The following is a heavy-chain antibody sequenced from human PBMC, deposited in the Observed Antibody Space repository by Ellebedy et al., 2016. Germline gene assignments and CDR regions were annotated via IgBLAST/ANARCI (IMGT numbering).Heavy chain of an antibody. CDR2: ISYDGSNK. CDR3: ARQDIVVVPAAILDY. V-gene: IGHV3-30-3*01. CDR1: GFTFSSYA. J-gene: IGHJ4*02. Sequence: GESLKISXAASGFTFSSYAMHWVRQAPGKGLEWVAVISYDGSNKYYADSVKGRFTISRDNSKNTLYLQMNSLRAEDTAVYYCARQDIVVVPAAILDYWGQGTLFTVSS. D-gene: IGHD2-2*01.